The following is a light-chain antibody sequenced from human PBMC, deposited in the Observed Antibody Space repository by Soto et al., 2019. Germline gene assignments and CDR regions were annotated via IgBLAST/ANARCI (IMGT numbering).Light chain of an antibody. Sequence: IQVTQSAATLSASVGERVTITCRASQSVSNWLAWYQQKPGKAPKLLIYDVSSLESGVPSRFSGSGSGTELILNISSLQPDDCATYYCQQYDSYPWTFDQGTKV. J-gene: IGKJ1*01. CDR2: DVS. CDR1: QSVSNW. CDR3: QQYDSYPWT. V-gene: IGKV1-5*01.